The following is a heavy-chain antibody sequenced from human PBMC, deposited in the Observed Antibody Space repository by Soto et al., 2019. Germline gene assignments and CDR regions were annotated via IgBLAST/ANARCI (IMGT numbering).Heavy chain of an antibody. Sequence: QVHLVQSAAEVQKPASSVKVSCKASGGTFSSDSINWVRQAPVQGLEWMGEIIPILGTASYAQKFQGRVTITAEESTSTAYMELRSLISEDTAVDDSAREVWIHGGGMEYWGQRTRVTVS. D-gene: IGHD5-18*01. CDR3: AREVWIHGGGMEY. J-gene: IGHJ4*02. CDR2: IIPILGTA. CDR1: GGTFSSDS. V-gene: IGHV1-69*01.